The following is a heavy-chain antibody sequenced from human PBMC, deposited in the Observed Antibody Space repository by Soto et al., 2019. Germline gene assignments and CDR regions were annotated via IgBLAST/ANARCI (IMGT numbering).Heavy chain of an antibody. CDR2: INHSGST. Sequence: SETLSLTCAVYGGSFSGYYWSWIRQPPGKGLEWIGEINHSGSTNYNPSLKSRVTISVDTSKNQFSLKLSSVTAADTAVYYCARGPITTNPPFDPWGKGTLVTVSS. J-gene: IGHJ5*02. V-gene: IGHV4-34*01. CDR1: GGSFSGYY. CDR3: ARGPITTNPPFDP. D-gene: IGHD3-22*01.